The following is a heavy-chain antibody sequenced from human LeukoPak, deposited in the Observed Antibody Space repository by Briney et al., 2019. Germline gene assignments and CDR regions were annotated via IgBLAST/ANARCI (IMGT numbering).Heavy chain of an antibody. Sequence: SETLSLTCTVSGGSINSYYWTWIRQPPGKGLEWIGHISYSGNTYYNPSLKSRVTLSVDASKNQFSLNLTSVTAADTAIYYCARDFLRTASPDAFDFWGQGTMVTVSS. V-gene: IGHV4-59*06. D-gene: IGHD2-21*02. J-gene: IGHJ3*01. CDR3: ARDFLRTASPDAFDF. CDR1: GGSINSYY. CDR2: ISYSGNT.